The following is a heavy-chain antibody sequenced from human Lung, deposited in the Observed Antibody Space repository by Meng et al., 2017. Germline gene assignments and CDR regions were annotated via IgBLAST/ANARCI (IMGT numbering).Heavy chain of an antibody. CDR1: GFTFSNYA. J-gene: IGHJ4*02. D-gene: IGHD5-12*01. CDR2: TAATDGGT. CDR3: AKEPGGYDPGNYDY. V-gene: IGHV3-23*01. Sequence: EVQLLESGGGLVQPGGSLRLSCAASGFTFSNYAMSWVRQAPEKGLEWVSATAATDGGTYHAASVRGRFTISRDNSKNTVHLHMRSLRVEDTGVYYCAKEPGGYDPGNYDYWGKGTLVTVSS.